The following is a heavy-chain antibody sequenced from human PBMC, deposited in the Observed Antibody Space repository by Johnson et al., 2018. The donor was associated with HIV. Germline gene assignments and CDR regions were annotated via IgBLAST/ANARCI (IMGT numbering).Heavy chain of an antibody. CDR3: AKDNGARGYDFWNGFLPSALDI. Sequence: QVQLVESGGRLVKPGGSLRLSCVASGFTFSDYYMSWIRQAPGKGLEWVSYISSSGSTIYYADSVKGRFTISRDTAKNSLYLQMNSLRPEDTAVYNCAKDNGARGYDFWNGFLPSALDIWGQGTMVTVSS. V-gene: IGHV3-11*04. CDR1: GFTFSDYY. J-gene: IGHJ3*02. CDR2: ISSSGSTI. D-gene: IGHD3-3*01.